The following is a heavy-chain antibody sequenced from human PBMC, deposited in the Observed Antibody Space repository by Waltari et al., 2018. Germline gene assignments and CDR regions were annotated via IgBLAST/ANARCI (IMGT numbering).Heavy chain of an antibody. Sequence: VQLVESGGGLVQPGGARRPTGLGPGCPVGVRAMNWVRQAPGKGLEWVSAITNNNGKTYYAYSVKDRFSISRDSSKNEVYLQMDSLRADDTAIYYCAKDHPSSGWPTFEYWGRGVMVTVSS. CDR1: GCPVGVRA. CDR2: ITNNNGKT. J-gene: IGHJ4*02. D-gene: IGHD6-25*01. CDR3: AKDHPSSGWPTFEY. V-gene: IGHV3-23*04.